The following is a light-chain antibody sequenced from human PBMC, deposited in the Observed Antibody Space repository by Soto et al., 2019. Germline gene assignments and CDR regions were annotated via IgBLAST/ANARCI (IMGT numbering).Light chain of an antibody. CDR1: QGLVSW. J-gene: IGKJ4*01. CDR2: AAS. Sequence: DIQVTQSPSSVSASVGDRVTITCRASQGLVSWLAWYQQKPGKAPKLLIYAASSFQSGVPSRFSGSGSGTDFTLTISSLPPEDFATYYCHQTSSFPLTFGGGTKVEIK. V-gene: IGKV1-12*01. CDR3: HQTSSFPLT.